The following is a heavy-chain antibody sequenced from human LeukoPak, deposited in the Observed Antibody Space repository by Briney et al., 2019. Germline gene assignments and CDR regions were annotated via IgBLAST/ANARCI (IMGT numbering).Heavy chain of an antibody. J-gene: IGHJ4*02. V-gene: IGHV1-69*04. CDR2: IIPILGIA. CDR3: ARAFDCGGDCYPY. CDR1: GGTFSSYA. Sequence: GASVKVSCKASGGTFSSYAISWVRQAPGQGLEWMGRIIPILGIANYAQKFQGRVTITADKSTSTAYMELSSLRSEDTAVYYCARAFDCGGDCYPYWGQGTLVTVSS. D-gene: IGHD2-21*02.